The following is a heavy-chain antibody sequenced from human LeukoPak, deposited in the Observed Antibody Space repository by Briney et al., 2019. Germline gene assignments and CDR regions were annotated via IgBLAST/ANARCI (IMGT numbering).Heavy chain of an antibody. V-gene: IGHV1-18*01. CDR2: ISAYNGNT. CDR1: GYTFTSYG. CDR3: ARGSAYCGGDCSVFDY. Sequence: ASVKVSCKASGYTFTSYGISWVRQAPGQGLEWMGWISAYNGNTNYAQKLQGRVTMTTDTSTSAAYMELRSLRSDDTAVYYCARGSAYCGGDCSVFDYWGQGTLVTVSS. J-gene: IGHJ4*02. D-gene: IGHD2-21*02.